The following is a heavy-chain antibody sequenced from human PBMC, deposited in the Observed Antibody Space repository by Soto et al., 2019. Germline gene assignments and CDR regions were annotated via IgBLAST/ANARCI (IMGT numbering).Heavy chain of an antibody. CDR1: GFTFSNYA. D-gene: IGHD4-17*01. J-gene: IGHJ6*03. CDR2: IWYDGSDK. V-gene: IGHV3-33*01. Sequence: QMQLVESGGGVVQPATSLRLSCAASGFTFSNYAMHWVRQAPGKGLEWVTIIWYDGSDKNYGDSVKGRFTISRDNSKNTLYLQMTSLRVEDTAVYYCARDSGGDYHNYYMDVWGKGTTVTVSS. CDR3: ARDSGGDYHNYYMDV.